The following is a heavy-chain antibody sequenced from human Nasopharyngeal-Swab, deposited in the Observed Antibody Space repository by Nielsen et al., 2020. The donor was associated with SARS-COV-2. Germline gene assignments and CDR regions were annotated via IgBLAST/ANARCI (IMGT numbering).Heavy chain of an antibody. Sequence: SETLSLTCTVSGGSISSGGYYWSWIRQHPGKGLEWIGYIYYSGSTYYNPSLKSRVTISVDTSKNQFSLKVSSVTAADTAVYYCARVASSIRWYFDYCGQGTLVTVSS. D-gene: IGHD6-13*01. CDR3: ARVASSIRWYFDY. J-gene: IGHJ4*02. CDR2: IYYSGST. V-gene: IGHV4-31*03. CDR1: GGSISSGGYY.